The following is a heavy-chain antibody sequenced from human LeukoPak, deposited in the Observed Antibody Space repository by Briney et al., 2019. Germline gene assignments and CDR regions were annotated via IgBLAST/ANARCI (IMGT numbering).Heavy chain of an antibody. V-gene: IGHV4-59*08. CDR2: IYSTGGT. Sequence: SETLSLTCTVSGGSISDYYWSWIRQPPGKGLEWIGYIYSTGGTDYNPSLKSRVTISVDTSNNQFSLKLSSVTAADTAVYYCARQFCSGGSCPDYFDSWGRGTLVTVSS. J-gene: IGHJ4*02. CDR1: GGSISDYY. D-gene: IGHD2-15*01. CDR3: ARQFCSGGSCPDYFDS.